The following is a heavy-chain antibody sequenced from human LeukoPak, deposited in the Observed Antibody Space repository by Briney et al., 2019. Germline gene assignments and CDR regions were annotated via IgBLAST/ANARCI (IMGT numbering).Heavy chain of an antibody. CDR1: GFTVSSNY. Sequence: GGSLRLSCAASGFTVSSNYMSWVRQAPGKGLEWVSVIYSGGSTYYADPVKGRFTISRDNSKNTLYLQMNSLRAEDTAVYYCAREHQLLYLDYWGQGTLVTVSS. CDR3: AREHQLLYLDY. D-gene: IGHD2-2*01. CDR2: IYSGGST. V-gene: IGHV3-66*02. J-gene: IGHJ4*02.